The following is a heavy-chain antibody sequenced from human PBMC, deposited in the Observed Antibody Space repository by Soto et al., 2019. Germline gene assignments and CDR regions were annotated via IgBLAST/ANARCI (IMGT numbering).Heavy chain of an antibody. Sequence: EVQLVETGRGLIQPGGSLRLSCAASGFTVSSNYMSWVRQAPGKGLEWVSVIYSGGSTYYADSVKGRFTISRDNSKNTLYLQMNSLRAEDTAVYYCARELRVATTGSSNWFDPWGQGTLVTVSS. V-gene: IGHV3-53*02. CDR1: GFTVSSNY. CDR2: IYSGGST. J-gene: IGHJ5*02. D-gene: IGHD5-12*01. CDR3: ARELRVATTGSSNWFDP.